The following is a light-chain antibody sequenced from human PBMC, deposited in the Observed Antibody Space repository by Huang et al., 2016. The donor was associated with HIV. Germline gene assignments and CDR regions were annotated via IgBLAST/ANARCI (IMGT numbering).Light chain of an antibody. CDR3: QQYHAFPLT. CDR2: SAS. Sequence: VIWMTQSPPLVSASTGDRVTINCRLGQDINTYLAWYQQKPGKAPELLIYSASVMQDGVPSRFSGSGSGTQFSLTISCLQTEDFATYFCQQYHAFPLTFGAGTKVEI. V-gene: IGKV1D-8*03. CDR1: QDINTY. J-gene: IGKJ4*01.